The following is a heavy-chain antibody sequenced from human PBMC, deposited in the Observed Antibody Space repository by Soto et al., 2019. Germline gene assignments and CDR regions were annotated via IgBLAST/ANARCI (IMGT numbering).Heavy chain of an antibody. CDR1: GFTFSSYA. Sequence: GGSLRLSCAASGFTFSSYAMSWVRQAPGKGLEWVSAISGSGGSTYYADSVKGRFTISRYNSKNTLYLQVNSLRAEDTAVYYCAKIYHIGSPQDYWGQGTLVTVSS. J-gene: IGHJ4*02. CDR2: ISGSGGST. CDR3: AKIYHIGSPQDY. D-gene: IGHD5-12*01. V-gene: IGHV3-23*01.